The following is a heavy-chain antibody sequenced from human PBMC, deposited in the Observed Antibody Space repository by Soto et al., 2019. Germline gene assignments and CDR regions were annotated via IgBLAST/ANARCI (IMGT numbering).Heavy chain of an antibody. CDR1: GYTFSDYY. CDR3: AREPATAKPEGVDF. V-gene: IGHV1-2*02. CDR2: INPNSGGT. J-gene: IGHJ4*02. D-gene: IGHD1-1*01. Sequence: VKVSCKASGYTFSDYYIHWVRQAPGQGLEWMGWINPNSGGTKYAPKFQGGVTMTRDTSITTAYMELSRLRSGDTAVYYCAREPATAKPEGVDFWGQGTLVTVSS.